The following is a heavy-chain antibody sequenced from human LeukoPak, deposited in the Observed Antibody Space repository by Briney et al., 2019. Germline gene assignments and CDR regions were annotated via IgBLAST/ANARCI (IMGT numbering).Heavy chain of an antibody. D-gene: IGHD3-10*01. CDR1: GGSISSYY. V-gene: IGHV4-59*01. Sequence: SETLSLTCTVSGGSISSYYWSWIRQPPGQGLEWIGYIYYSGSTNYNPSLKSRVTISVDTSKNQFSLKLSSVTAADTAVYYCARVIFRGVTDYWGQGTLVTVSS. CDR3: ARVIFRGVTDY. J-gene: IGHJ4*02. CDR2: IYYSGST.